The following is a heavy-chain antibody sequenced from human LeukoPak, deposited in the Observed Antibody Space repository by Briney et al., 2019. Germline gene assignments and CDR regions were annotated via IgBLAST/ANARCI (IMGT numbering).Heavy chain of an antibody. Sequence: SETLSLTCTVSGGSISSHYWSWIRQSPGKGLEWIGFMHYRGNTNSNPSLRSRVTISMDTSKNHFSLKMSSVTAADTAVYYCARGTLYGDQGFDPWGQGTLVTVSS. D-gene: IGHD4-17*01. J-gene: IGHJ5*02. CDR1: GGSISSHY. V-gene: IGHV4-59*11. CDR2: MHYRGNT. CDR3: ARGTLYGDQGFDP.